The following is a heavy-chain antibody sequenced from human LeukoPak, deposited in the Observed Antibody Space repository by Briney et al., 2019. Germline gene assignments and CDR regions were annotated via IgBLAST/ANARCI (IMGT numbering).Heavy chain of an antibody. CDR1: GGSISSYY. CDR2: IYYSGST. Sequence: PSETLSLTCTVSGGSISSYYWSWIRQPPGKGLEWIGYIYYSGSTNYNPSLKSRVIISVDTSKNQFSLKLSSVTAADTAVYYCARDNGGVRIAARRGHNWFDPWGQGTLVTVSS. CDR3: ARDNGGVRIAARRGHNWFDP. J-gene: IGHJ5*02. V-gene: IGHV4-59*01. D-gene: IGHD6-6*01.